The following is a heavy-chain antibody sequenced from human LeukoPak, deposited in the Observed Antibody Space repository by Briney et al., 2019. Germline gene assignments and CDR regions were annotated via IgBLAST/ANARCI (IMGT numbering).Heavy chain of an antibody. D-gene: IGHD3-3*01. CDR1: GGSISSGGYY. Sequence: SETLSLTCTVSGGSISSGGYYWSWIRQHPGKGLEWIGYIYYSGSTYYNPSLKSRVTISVDTSKNQFSLKLNSVTAADTAVYYCARGGASITIFGVVIPTYYYYYMDVWGKGTTVTVSS. CDR3: ARGGASITIFGVVIPTYYYYYMDV. V-gene: IGHV4-31*03. CDR2: IYYSGST. J-gene: IGHJ6*03.